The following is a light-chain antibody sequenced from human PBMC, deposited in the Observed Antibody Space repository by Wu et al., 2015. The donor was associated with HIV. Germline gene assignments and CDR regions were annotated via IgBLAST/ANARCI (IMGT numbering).Light chain of an antibody. CDR2: KAS. CDR3: QQYNTFPYN. J-gene: IGKJ2*01. CDR1: QSISTW. Sequence: DIQMTQSPPSLSASVGGRVTITCRASQSISTWLAWYQQRPGKAPKLLVYKASTLETGVPSRFSGTGSGTEFTLTVSSLQPDDFATYYCQQYNTFPYNFGPGTKLEI. V-gene: IGKV1-5*03.